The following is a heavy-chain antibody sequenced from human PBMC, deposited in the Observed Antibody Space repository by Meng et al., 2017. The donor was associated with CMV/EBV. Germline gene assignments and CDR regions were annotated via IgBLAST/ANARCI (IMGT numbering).Heavy chain of an antibody. D-gene: IGHD2-15*01. CDR2: INPNSGGT. CDR1: GYTFTGYY. CDR3: ARDRSYCSGGSCYKIYDY. V-gene: IGHV1-2*02. J-gene: IGHJ4*02. Sequence: ASVKVSCKASGYTFTGYYMHWVRQAPGQGLEWMGWINPNSGGTNYAQKFQGRVTMTRDTSISTAYMELSRLRSDDTAVYYCARDRSYCSGGSCYKIYDYWGQGTLVTVSS.